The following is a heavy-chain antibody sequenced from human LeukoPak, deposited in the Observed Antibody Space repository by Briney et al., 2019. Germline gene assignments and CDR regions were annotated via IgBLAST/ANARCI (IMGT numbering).Heavy chain of an antibody. J-gene: IGHJ4*02. V-gene: IGHV3-23*01. CDR1: GFTFSSYA. D-gene: IGHD4-11*01. CDR2: ISGSGGST. Sequence: GGSLRLSCAASGFTFSSYAMSWVRQAPGMGLEWVSAISGSGGSTYYADSVKGRFTISRDNSKNTLYLQMNSLRAEDTAVYYCTETGIGLQGHWGQGTLVTVSS. CDR3: TETGIGLQGH.